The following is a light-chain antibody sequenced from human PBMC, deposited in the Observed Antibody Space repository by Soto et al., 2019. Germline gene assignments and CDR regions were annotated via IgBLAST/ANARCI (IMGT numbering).Light chain of an antibody. CDR1: QSVSSSY. CDR2: GAS. Sequence: EIVLTQSPGTLSLSPGERATLSCRASQSVSSSYLAWYQQKPGQAPRLLIYGASSRATGIPDSFSGSGSGTDFTRTISRLEPEDFAVYYCQQYGSSPPNTFGQGTKLEIK. CDR3: QQYGSSPPNT. J-gene: IGKJ2*01. V-gene: IGKV3-20*01.